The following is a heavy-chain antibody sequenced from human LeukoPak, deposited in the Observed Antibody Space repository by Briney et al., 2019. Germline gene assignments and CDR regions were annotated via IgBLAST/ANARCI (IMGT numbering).Heavy chain of an antibody. Sequence: ASVKVSCKASGYTFTVYYMHWVRQAPGQGLEWMGWINPNSGGTNYAQKFQGRVTMTRDTSISTAYMELSRLRSDDTAVYYCARDHRYYGSGSYSPDYWGQGTLVTVSS. CDR3: ARDHRYYGSGSYSPDY. D-gene: IGHD3-10*01. CDR1: GYTFTVYY. V-gene: IGHV1-2*02. CDR2: INPNSGGT. J-gene: IGHJ4*02.